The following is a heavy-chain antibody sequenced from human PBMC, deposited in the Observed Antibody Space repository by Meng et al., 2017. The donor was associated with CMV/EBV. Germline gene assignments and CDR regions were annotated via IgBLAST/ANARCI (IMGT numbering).Heavy chain of an antibody. CDR3: ARVARITMVRGQWGGDY. D-gene: IGHD3-10*01. CDR2: INHSGST. J-gene: IGHJ4*02. CDR1: GGSFSGYY. Sequence: SETLSLTCAVYGGSFSGYYWSWIRQPPRKGLEWIGEINHSGSTNYNPSLKSRVTISVDTSKNQFSLKLSSVTAADTAVYYCARVARITMVRGQWGGDYWGQRTLVTVSS. V-gene: IGHV4-34*01.